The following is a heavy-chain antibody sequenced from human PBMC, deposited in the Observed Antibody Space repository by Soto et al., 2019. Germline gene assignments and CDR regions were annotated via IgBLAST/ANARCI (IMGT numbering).Heavy chain of an antibody. CDR1: GFTFSTYG. Sequence: QVQLVESGGGVVQPGRSLRLSCAASGFTFSTYGMHWVRQAPGKGLEWVAVIWYDGSNKYYADSVKGRFTISRDNSRNTLYLLMNSLRAEDTAVYYCARAVGPFDYWGQGTLVTVSS. D-gene: IGHD1-26*01. CDR2: IWYDGSNK. J-gene: IGHJ4*02. CDR3: ARAVGPFDY. V-gene: IGHV3-33*01.